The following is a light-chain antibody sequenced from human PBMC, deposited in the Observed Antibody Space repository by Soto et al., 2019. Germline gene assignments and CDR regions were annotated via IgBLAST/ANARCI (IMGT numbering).Light chain of an antibody. V-gene: IGKV3-11*01. J-gene: IGKJ3*01. CDR2: DAT. CDR1: QSVNNL. Sequence: ETFLTQSPATLSLSPGESATLSCMASQSVNNLLAWYQQKPGQAPRLLIYDATKRATGVPDKFRGSGSGTDFTLTIASLEPEDFAVYYCQQRSDWPPFTFGPGTKVDVK. CDR3: QQRSDWPPFT.